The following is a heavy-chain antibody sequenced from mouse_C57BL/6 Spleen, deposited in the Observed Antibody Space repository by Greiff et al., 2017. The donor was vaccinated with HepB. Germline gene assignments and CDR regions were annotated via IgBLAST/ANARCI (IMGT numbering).Heavy chain of an antibody. J-gene: IGHJ1*03. V-gene: IGHV1-64*01. CDR3: ARSAYGSSWCYFGV. CDR1: GYTFTSYW. D-gene: IGHD1-1*01. Sequence: VQLQQPGAELVKPGASVKLSCKASGYTFTSYWMYWVKQRPGQGLEWIGMIHPNSGSTKNNEKFKSKATLTVDKSSSKAYIQLSSLTAEDSAVYYCARSAYGSSWCYFGVWGTGTPVTVSS. CDR2: IHPNSGST.